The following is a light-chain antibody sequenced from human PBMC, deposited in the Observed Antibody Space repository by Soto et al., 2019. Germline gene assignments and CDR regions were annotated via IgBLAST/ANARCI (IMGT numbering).Light chain of an antibody. CDR1: QYISDF. V-gene: IGKV1-5*01. J-gene: IGKJ5*01. CDR3: QHYNSYSH. CDR2: DAS. Sequence: DIQMTHSPSSLSASVGDRVTITCRASQYISDFLNWYQQKPGKAPKLLIYDASSLQGGVPSRLSGTGSGTEFTLTISSLQPDDFATYYCQHYNSYSHFGQGTRLEIK.